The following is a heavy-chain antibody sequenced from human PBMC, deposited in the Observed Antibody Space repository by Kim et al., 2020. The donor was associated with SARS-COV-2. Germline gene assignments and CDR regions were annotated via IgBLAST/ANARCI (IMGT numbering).Heavy chain of an antibody. J-gene: IGHJ6*02. D-gene: IGHD1-26*01. Sequence: SETLSLTCTVSGGSISTYYWSWIRQPPGKGLEWIGFISYSGSTNYNPSLKSRVTISVDTSKNQFSLKLNSVTAADTAVYYCARDQPTFRGNYSPVDGMDVWDQETTVTVSS. V-gene: IGHV4-59*01. CDR3: ARDQPTFRGNYSPVDGMDV. CDR1: GGSISTYY. CDR2: ISYSGST.